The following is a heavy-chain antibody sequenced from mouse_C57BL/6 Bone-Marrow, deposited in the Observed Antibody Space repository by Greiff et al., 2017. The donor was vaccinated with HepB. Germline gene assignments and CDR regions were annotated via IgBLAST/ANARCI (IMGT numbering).Heavy chain of an antibody. J-gene: IGHJ4*01. CDR2: IYPRSGNT. V-gene: IGHV1-81*01. CDR3: ADGYYYAMDY. Sequence: VQLQESGAELARPGASVKLSCKASGYTFTSYGISWVKQRTGQGLEWIGEIYPRSGNTYYNEKFKGKATLTADKSSSTAYMELRSLTSEDSAVYFCADGYYYAMDYWGQGTSVTVSS. D-gene: IGHD2-3*01. CDR1: GYTFTSYG.